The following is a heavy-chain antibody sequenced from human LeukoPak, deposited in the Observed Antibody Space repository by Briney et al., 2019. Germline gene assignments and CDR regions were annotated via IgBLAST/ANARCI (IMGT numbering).Heavy chain of an antibody. J-gene: IGHJ4*02. Sequence: PGGSLRLSCAASGFTFGSYWMHWVRQAPGKGLVWVSRINSDGSSTSYADSVKGRFTISRDNAKNTLYLQMNSLRAEDTAVYYCARMYGHCSGGSCYPGVVDYWGQGTLVTVSS. D-gene: IGHD2-15*01. CDR2: INSDGSST. CDR1: GFTFGSYW. CDR3: ARMYGHCSGGSCYPGVVDY. V-gene: IGHV3-74*01.